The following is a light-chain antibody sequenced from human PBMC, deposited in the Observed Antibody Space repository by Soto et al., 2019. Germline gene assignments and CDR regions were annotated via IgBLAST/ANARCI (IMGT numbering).Light chain of an antibody. J-gene: IGKJ2*01. V-gene: IGKV1-33*01. CDR3: QQYVNLPYT. Sequence: DIQMTQSPTSLAASVGDRVTISCQASQDLTNFLNWYQQKPGEGPKLLIYDTTTLEEGVPSRFSGGGSGTDFTFTINGLQPEDAAIYSCQQYVNLPYTFGQGTKLEIK. CDR2: DTT. CDR1: QDLTNF.